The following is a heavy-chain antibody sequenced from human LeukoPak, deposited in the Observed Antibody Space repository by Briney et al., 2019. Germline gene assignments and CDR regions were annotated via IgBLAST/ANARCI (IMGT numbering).Heavy chain of an antibody. CDR3: ARGRLIVVVPAAINVNAFDI. V-gene: IGHV1-2*06. Sequence: GASVKVSCKASGYTFTSYDIHWVRQATGQGLEWMGRMNPNRGDTDYAQKFQGRVTMTRDTSISPAYMELSRLRSDDTAVYYCARGRLIVVVPAAINVNAFDIWGQGTMVTVSS. D-gene: IGHD2-2*02. J-gene: IGHJ3*02. CDR2: MNPNRGDT. CDR1: GYTFTSYD.